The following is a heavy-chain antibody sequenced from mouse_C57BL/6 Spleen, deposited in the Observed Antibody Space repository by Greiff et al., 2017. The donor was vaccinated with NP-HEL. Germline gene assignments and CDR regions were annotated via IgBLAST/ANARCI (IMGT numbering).Heavy chain of an antibody. CDR2: IYPGSGST. CDR1: GYTFPSYW. Sequence: QVQLQQPGAELVKPGASVKMSCKASGYTFPSYWITWVKQRPGQGLEWIGDIYPGSGSTNYNEKFKSKATLTVDTSSSTAYMQLSSLTSEDSAVYYCARDGTTVVATPFYFDYWGQGTTLTVSS. J-gene: IGHJ2*01. D-gene: IGHD1-1*01. V-gene: IGHV1-55*01. CDR3: ARDGTTVVATPFYFDY.